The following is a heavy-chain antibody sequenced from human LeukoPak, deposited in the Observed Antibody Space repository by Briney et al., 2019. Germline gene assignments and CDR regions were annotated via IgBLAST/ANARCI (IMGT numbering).Heavy chain of an antibody. CDR3: ARDLPDSTRGENY. J-gene: IGHJ4*02. Sequence: GGSLRLSCAASGFSVSSNYMSWVRQAPGKGLEWVSVIYDSDSPYYADSVKGRFTISRDNSKNTLCLQMNSLRVEDTAMYYCARDLPDSTRGENYWGQGTLVTVSS. D-gene: IGHD6-13*01. V-gene: IGHV3-53*01. CDR1: GFSVSSNY. CDR2: IYDSDSP.